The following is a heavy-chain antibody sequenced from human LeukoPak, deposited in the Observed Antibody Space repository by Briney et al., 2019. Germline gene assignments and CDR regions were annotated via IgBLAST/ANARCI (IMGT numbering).Heavy chain of an antibody. CDR1: GGSFSGYY. Sequence: SETLSLTCAVYGGSFSGYYWSWIRQPPGKGLEWIGEINHSGSTNYNPSLKSRVTISVDTSKNQFSLKLSSVTAADTAVYYCARGSPVRYFDWLKKFLTYYFDYWGQGTLVTVSS. J-gene: IGHJ4*02. D-gene: IGHD3-9*01. V-gene: IGHV4-34*01. CDR2: INHSGST. CDR3: ARGSPVRYFDWLKKFLTYYFDY.